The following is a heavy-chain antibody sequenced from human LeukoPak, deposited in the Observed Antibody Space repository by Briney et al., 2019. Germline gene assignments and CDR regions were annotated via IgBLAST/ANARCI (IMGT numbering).Heavy chain of an antibody. D-gene: IGHD3-16*01. CDR3: LRDVGHLRSDY. CDR1: GFSISSDYF. CDR2: ISHSGNT. J-gene: IGHJ4*02. V-gene: IGHV4-38-2*02. Sequence: SETLSLTCVVSGFSISSDYFWGWIRQPPGKGLEWIGTISHSGNTYYKSSLKSRITISLDTSRNQFSLKLTSVTAADTAVYYCLRDVGHLRSDYWCQGILVNVSS.